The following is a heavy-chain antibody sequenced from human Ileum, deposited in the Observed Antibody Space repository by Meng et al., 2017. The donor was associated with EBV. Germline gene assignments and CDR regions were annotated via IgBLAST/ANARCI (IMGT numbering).Heavy chain of an antibody. V-gene: IGHV4-34*01. Sequence: VQLQQWGAGLVEPSEPLFLTCAVYGGSFSGYYWSWIRQPPGKGLEWIGEINHSGSTNYNPSLKSRVTISVDTSKNQFSLKLSSVTAADTAVYYCARGNKVSDRGFDYWGQGTLVTVSS. CDR1: GGSFSGYY. J-gene: IGHJ4*02. CDR2: INHSGST. D-gene: IGHD3-10*01. CDR3: ARGNKVSDRGFDY.